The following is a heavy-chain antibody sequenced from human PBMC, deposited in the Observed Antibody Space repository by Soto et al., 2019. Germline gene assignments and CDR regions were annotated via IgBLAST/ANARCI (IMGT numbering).Heavy chain of an antibody. CDR2: INSDGSST. CDR3: ARVPQYDYGDY. D-gene: IGHD2-8*01. Sequence: PGGSLRLSCAASGFTFSSYAMHWVRQAPGKGLEWVSRINSDGSSTSYADSVKGRFTISRDNAKNTLYLQMNSLRVEDTAVYYCARVPQYDYGDYWGQGTLVTVSS. CDR1: GFTFSSYA. J-gene: IGHJ4*02. V-gene: IGHV3-74*01.